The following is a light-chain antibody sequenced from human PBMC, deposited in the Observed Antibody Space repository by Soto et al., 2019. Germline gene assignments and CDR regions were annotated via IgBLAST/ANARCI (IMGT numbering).Light chain of an antibody. J-gene: IGKJ2*01. CDR1: QGISTY. CDR3: QQSYRTPYT. Sequence: DIQMTQSPSSLSASVGDRVTITCRASQGISTYLIWYQQRQGKAPKLLIYASSNLVGGVPSRFTGSGSGTEFTLTISSLQPEDFATYYCQQSYRTPYTFGQGTKLETK. CDR2: ASS. V-gene: IGKV1-39*01.